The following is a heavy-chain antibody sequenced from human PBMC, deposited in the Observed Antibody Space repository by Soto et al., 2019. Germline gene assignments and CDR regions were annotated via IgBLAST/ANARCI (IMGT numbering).Heavy chain of an antibody. CDR2: INPNSGGT. CDR1: GYTFTGYY. CDR3: ARGDCSSTGCYHNFFDY. V-gene: IGHV1-2*04. J-gene: IGHJ4*02. Sequence: QVQLVQSGAEVKKPGASVKVSCKASGYTFTGYYMHWVRQAPGQGLEWMGWINPNSGGTNYAQKFQGWVTMTRATSISTAYMELSRLRSDDTAVYYCARGDCSSTGCYHNFFDYWGQGTLVTVSS. D-gene: IGHD2-2*01.